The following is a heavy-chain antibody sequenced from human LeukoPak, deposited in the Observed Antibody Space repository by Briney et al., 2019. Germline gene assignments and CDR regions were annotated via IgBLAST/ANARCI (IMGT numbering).Heavy chain of an antibody. CDR3: ARGPPQYSSSSRWFDP. V-gene: IGHV1-2*02. CDR1: GYTFTSYG. D-gene: IGHD6-6*01. J-gene: IGHJ5*02. Sequence: ASVKVSCKASGYTFTSYGISWVRQAPGQGLEWMGWINPNSGGTNYAQKFQGRVTMTRDTSISTAYMELSRLRSDDTAVYYCARGPPQYSSSSRWFDPWGQGTLVTVSS. CDR2: INPNSGGT.